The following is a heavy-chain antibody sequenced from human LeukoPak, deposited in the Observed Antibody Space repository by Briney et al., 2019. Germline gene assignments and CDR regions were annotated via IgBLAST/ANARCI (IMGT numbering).Heavy chain of an antibody. CDR1: GFTVNSDG. D-gene: IGHD1-1*01. CDR2: TSNDGSRT. V-gene: IGHV3-30*03. CDR3: ARDRRGTWSIDF. J-gene: IGHJ4*02. Sequence: PGGFLRLSCAVSGFTVNSDGVHWVRQAPGKGLEWGTFTSNDGSRTYYADSVKGRFTFSRDNSENMFYLQMNSLRADDTAVYYCARDRRGTWSIDFWGQGVLVTVSS.